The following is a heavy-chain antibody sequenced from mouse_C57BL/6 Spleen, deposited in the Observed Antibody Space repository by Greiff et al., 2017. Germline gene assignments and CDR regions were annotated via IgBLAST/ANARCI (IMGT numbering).Heavy chain of an antibody. CDR2: ISDGGSYT. D-gene: IGHD4-1*01. CDR3: ARDMGRWAMDY. CDR1: GFTFSSYA. V-gene: IGHV5-4*01. Sequence: DVHLVESGGGLVKPGGSLKLSCAASGFTFSSYAMSWVRQTPEKRLEWVATISDGGSYTYYPDNVKGRFTISRDNAKNNLYLHMSHLKSEDTAMYYCARDMGRWAMDYWGQGTSVTVSS. J-gene: IGHJ4*01.